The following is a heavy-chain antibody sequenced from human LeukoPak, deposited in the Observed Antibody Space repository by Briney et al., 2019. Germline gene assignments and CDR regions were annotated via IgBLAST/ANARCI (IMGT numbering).Heavy chain of an antibody. D-gene: IGHD2-2*01. J-gene: IGHJ4*02. CDR3: ARGRVVPAAMGFDY. CDR1: GGSISSYY. V-gene: IGHV4-59*01. CDR2: IYYSGST. Sequence: PSETLSLTCTVSGGSISSYYWSWIRQPPGKGLEWIGYIYYSGSTNYNPSLKSRVTISVDTSKNQFSLKPSSVTAADTAVYYCARGRVVPAAMGFDYWGQGTLVTVSS.